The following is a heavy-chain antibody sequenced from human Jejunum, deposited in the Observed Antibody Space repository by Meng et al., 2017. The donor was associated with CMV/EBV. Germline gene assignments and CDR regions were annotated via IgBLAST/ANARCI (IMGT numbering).Heavy chain of an antibody. CDR3: AREYPSTFYFDY. D-gene: IGHD1-1*01. CDR1: GYTFTTYH. Sequence: QVQLVQSGADIKKPGASVMLSCKASGYTFTTYHVHWVRQAPGQGLEYMGIIFSNGNTKHAQKFQGRLTLTRDTTTTTVYMELSGLRSDDTAVYFCAREYPSTFYFDYWGQGTLVTVSS. V-gene: IGHV1-46*01. CDR2: IFSNGNT. J-gene: IGHJ4*02.